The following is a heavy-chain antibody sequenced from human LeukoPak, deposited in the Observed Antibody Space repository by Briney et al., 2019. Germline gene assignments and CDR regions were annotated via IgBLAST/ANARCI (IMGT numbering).Heavy chain of an antibody. V-gene: IGHV1-69*04. Sequence: GSSVKVSCKASGGTFNNNAINWVRQAPGQGLEWMGRIIPILDLTNYAEKFQDRVTITADKSTNTAYMELSSLRSEDTAVYYCARAHSGYDYLCLNWGQGTLVTVSS. J-gene: IGHJ4*02. D-gene: IGHD5-12*01. CDR2: IIPILDLT. CDR3: ARAHSGYDYLCLN. CDR1: GGTFNNNA.